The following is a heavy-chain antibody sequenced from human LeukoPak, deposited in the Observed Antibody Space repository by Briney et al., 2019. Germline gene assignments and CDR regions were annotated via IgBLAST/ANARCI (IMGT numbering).Heavy chain of an antibody. CDR2: IYNSGST. V-gene: IGHV4-59*01. CDR1: GSSISSYY. J-gene: IGHJ3*02. D-gene: IGHD2-15*01. CDR3: ARDVPYCSGSSCGAFDI. Sequence: SETLSLTCTVSGSSISSYYWSWIRQPPGKGLEWIGYIYNSGSTNYNPSLKSRVTISVDTSKNQFSLKLSSVTAADTAVYYCARDVPYCSGSSCGAFDIWGQGTMVTVSS.